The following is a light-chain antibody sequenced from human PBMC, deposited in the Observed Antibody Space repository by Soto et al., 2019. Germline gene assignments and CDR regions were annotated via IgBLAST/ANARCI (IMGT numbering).Light chain of an antibody. Sequence: QSALTQPRSVSGSPGQSVTISCTGTSSDVGGYNYVSWYQQYPGKAPKLMTYDVSKRPSGIPDRFSGSKSGNTASLTISGLQAEDEADYYCCSYAGSYIWVFGGGTKRTVL. J-gene: IGLJ3*02. CDR3: CSYAGSYIWV. CDR2: DVS. CDR1: SSDVGGYNY. V-gene: IGLV2-11*01.